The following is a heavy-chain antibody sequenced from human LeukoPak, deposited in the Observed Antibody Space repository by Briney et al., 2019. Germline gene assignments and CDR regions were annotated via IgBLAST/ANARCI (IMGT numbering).Heavy chain of an antibody. CDR1: GFTFSSYA. J-gene: IGHJ4*02. Sequence: GGSLRLSCAASGFTFSSYAMHWVRQAPGKGLVWVSRINSDDSSTSYADSVKGRFTISRDSAKNTLYLQMNSLRGEDTAVYYCARGAVAGNFDYWGQGTLVAVSS. CDR3: ARGAVAGNFDY. CDR2: INSDDSST. D-gene: IGHD6-19*01. V-gene: IGHV3-74*01.